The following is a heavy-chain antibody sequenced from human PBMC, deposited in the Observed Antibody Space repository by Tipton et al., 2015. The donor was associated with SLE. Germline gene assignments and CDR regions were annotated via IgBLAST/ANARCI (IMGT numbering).Heavy chain of an antibody. V-gene: IGHV4-39*07. CDR1: GGSISSSSYY. Sequence: TLSLTCTVSGGSISSSSYYWGWIRQPPGKGLGWIGSIYYSGSTYCNPSLKSRVTISVDTSKNKFSLKLSSVTAADTAVYYCAAWGYGYFDYWGQGTLVTVSS. J-gene: IGHJ4*02. CDR2: IYYSGST. D-gene: IGHD7-27*01. CDR3: AAWGYGYFDY.